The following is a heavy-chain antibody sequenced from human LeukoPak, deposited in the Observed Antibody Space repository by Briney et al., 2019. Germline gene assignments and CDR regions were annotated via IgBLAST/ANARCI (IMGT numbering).Heavy chain of an antibody. J-gene: IGHJ5*02. CDR3: ARDTPGGYDFWWFDP. V-gene: IGHV4-61*01. Sequence: SETLSLTCTVSGGSVSSNSNYWSWIRQPPGKGLEWIGYNTYYGSASYNPSLKSRVTISVDTSKNQFSLKLSSVTAADTAVYYCARDTPGGYDFWWFDPWGQGTLVTVSS. D-gene: IGHD5-12*01. CDR1: GGSVSSNSNY. CDR2: NTYYGSA.